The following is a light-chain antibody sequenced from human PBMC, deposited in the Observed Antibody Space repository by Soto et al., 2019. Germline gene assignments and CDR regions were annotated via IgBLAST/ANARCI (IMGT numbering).Light chain of an antibody. CDR1: SSNMGTST. Sequence: QPVLTQPPSASGTPGQSVTVSCSGGSSNMGTSTVSWYQHLPGTAPKLLIFRSYQRPSGVPDRFSGSKSGTSASLAISGLQSEGEADYYCAAWDDSLSGPVFGTGTKLTV. CDR2: RSY. CDR3: AAWDDSLSGPV. J-gene: IGLJ1*01. V-gene: IGLV1-44*01.